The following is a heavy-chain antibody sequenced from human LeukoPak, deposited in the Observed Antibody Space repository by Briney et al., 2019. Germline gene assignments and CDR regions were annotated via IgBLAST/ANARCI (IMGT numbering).Heavy chain of an antibody. Sequence: GESLQISCKGSGYSFTSYWIGWVRQMPGKGLEWMGIIYPGDSDTGYSPSFQGQVTISADKSISTAYLQWSSLKASDTAMYYCARLLEDDIAVADAFDYWGQGTLVTVSS. CDR1: GYSFTSYW. CDR3: ARLLEDDIAVADAFDY. J-gene: IGHJ4*02. D-gene: IGHD6-19*01. V-gene: IGHV5-51*01. CDR2: IYPGDSDT.